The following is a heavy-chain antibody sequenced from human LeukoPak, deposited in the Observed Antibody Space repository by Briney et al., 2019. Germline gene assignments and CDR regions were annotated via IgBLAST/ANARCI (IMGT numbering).Heavy chain of an antibody. CDR2: IGIAGDT. CDR3: IRGGIQVSGIDAFDI. D-gene: IGHD5/OR15-5a*01. CDR1: GFTSSSYD. J-gene: IGHJ3*02. V-gene: IGHV3-13*01. Sequence: GGSLRLSCAASGFTSSSYDMHWVRKAPAPGQELDSAIGIAGDTYYPDSVKGRFTSSRENAKNSMYLQMNSLKDGDTAVYYCIRGGIQVSGIDAFDIWGQGTMVTVSS.